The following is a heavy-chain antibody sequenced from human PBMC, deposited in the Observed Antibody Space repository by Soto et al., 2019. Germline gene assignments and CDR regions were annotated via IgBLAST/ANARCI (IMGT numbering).Heavy chain of an antibody. J-gene: IGHJ4*02. CDR1: GFGFGDYA. Sequence: PGGSLRHSCAVSGFGFGDYALHWGGQAPGKGLDRGASTSLEGRIEDYANPVKGRFTISTDNSRETLFLHLNSLRTEETASSPLETDGVVTTTFRFYYFDLWGRGTLVTVSS. CDR2: TSLEGRIE. D-gene: IGHD1-1*01. V-gene: IGHV3-30*04. CDR3: ETDGVVTTTFRFYYFDL.